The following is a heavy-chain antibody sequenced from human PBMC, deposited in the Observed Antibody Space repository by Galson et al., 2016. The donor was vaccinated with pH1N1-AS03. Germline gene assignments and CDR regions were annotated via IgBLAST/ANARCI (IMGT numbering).Heavy chain of an antibody. CDR2: IFSGGDT. Sequence: SLRLSCAVSGLTVGNNYMSWFRQAPGKGLESVSLIFSGGDTMYAESVRGRFIISRDSSTNTVFLQMNSLRPEDTAIYYCSRDPCNGAGCFPGFWGRGTLVTVSS. D-gene: IGHD2-15*01. CDR1: GLTVGNNY. J-gene: IGHJ4*02. V-gene: IGHV3-53*05. CDR3: SRDPCNGAGCFPGF.